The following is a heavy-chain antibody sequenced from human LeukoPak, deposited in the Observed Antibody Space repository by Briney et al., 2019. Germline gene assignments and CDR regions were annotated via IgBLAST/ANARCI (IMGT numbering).Heavy chain of an antibody. CDR2: ISSNGGST. J-gene: IGHJ4*02. CDR1: GFTFSSYA. CDR3: ARVRDIVGATLDY. D-gene: IGHD1-26*01. V-gene: IGHV3-64*01. Sequence: PGGSLRLSCAASGFTFSSYAMHWVRQAPGKGLEYVSAISSNGGSTYYANSVKGRFTISRDNSKNTLYLQMGSLRAEDMAVYYCARVRDIVGATLDYWGQGTLVTVSS.